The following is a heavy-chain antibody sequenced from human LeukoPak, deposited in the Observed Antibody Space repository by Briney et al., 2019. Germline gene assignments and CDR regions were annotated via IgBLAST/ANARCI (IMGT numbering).Heavy chain of an antibody. Sequence: GESLKISCQGSGSSFTNYWIGCVRKLPGKGLEWMGIIYPGDSDTRYSPSFQGQVTISADKSISTAYLQWSSLKASDTAMYYCARLMDTTMARFDYGGQGTLVTVS. V-gene: IGHV5-51*01. D-gene: IGHD5-18*01. CDR3: ARLMDTTMARFDY. CDR1: GSSFTNYW. CDR2: IYPGDSDT. J-gene: IGHJ4*02.